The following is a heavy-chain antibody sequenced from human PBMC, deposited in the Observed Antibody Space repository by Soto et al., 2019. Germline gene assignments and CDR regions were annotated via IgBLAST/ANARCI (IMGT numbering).Heavy chain of an antibody. D-gene: IGHD1-26*01. CDR2: IYYSGST. CDR1: GGSISSYY. V-gene: IGHV4-59*08. CDR3: ARRYGGNLDY. Sequence: ASETLSLTCTVSGGSISSYYLSWIRQPPGKGLEWIGYIYYSGSTNYNPSLKSRVTISVDTSKNQFSLKLSSVTAADTAVYYCARRYGGNLDYWGQGTLVTVSS. J-gene: IGHJ4*02.